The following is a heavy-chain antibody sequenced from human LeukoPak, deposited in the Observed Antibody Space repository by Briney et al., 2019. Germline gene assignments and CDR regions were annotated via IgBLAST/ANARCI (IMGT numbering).Heavy chain of an antibody. V-gene: IGHV5-51*01. CDR3: ARFNSSSWRRYYFDY. CDR1: GYSFTSYW. D-gene: IGHD6-13*01. CDR2: IYPGDSDT. J-gene: IGHJ4*02. Sequence: GESLKISCKGSGYSFTSYWIGWVRQMPGKGLEWMGIIYPGDSDTRYSPSFQGQVTISADKSISTAYLQWSSLKASDTAMYYCARFNSSSWRRYYFDYWGQGTLVTVSS.